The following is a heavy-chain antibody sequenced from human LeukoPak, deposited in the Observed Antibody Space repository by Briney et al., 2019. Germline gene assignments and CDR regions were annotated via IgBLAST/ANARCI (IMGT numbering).Heavy chain of an antibody. CDR3: ARDLTYYYDSSGYSSRATGANAFDI. CDR1: GDTFTSYA. CDR2: IIPILGIA. Sequence: SVKVSCKASGDTFTSYAISWVRQAPGQGLEWMGRIIPILGIANYAQKFQGRVTITADKSTSTAYMELSRLRSEDTAVYYCARDLTYYYDSSGYSSRATGANAFDIWGQGTMVTVSS. J-gene: IGHJ3*02. V-gene: IGHV1-69*04. D-gene: IGHD3-22*01.